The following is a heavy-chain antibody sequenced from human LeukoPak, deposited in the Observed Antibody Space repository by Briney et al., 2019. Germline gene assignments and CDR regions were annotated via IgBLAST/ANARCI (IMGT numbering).Heavy chain of an antibody. J-gene: IGHJ4*02. CDR3: ARGRLVVTALDY. CDR1: GFTFSNYA. CDR2: ITTNGGRT. V-gene: IGHV3-64*01. D-gene: IGHD2-21*02. Sequence: GGSLRLSCAASGFTFSNYAMHWVRQAPGKGLEYVSAITTNGGRTYYANSFKGRFTISRDNSKSTLYLQMGSLRTEDMAVYYCARGRLVVTALDYWGQGTLVTVSS.